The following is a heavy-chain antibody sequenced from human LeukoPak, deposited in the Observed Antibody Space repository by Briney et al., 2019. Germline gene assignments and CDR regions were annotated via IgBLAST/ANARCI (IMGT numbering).Heavy chain of an antibody. CDR2: IKQDGSEK. Sequence: GGSLRLSCAASGFTLNNAWMSWVRQAPGKGLEWVANIKQDGSEKYYVDSVKGRFTISRDNAKNSLYLQMNSLRAEDTAVYYCARGVWYWGQGTLVTVSS. J-gene: IGHJ4*02. D-gene: IGHD3-16*01. CDR1: GFTLNNAW. CDR3: ARGVWY. V-gene: IGHV3-7*01.